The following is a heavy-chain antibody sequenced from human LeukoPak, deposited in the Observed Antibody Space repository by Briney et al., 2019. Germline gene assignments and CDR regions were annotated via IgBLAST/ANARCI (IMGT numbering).Heavy chain of an antibody. D-gene: IGHD4-17*01. Sequence: GGSLRLSCAASGFTFSSYAMSWVRQAPGKGLEWVSAISGSGGSTYYADSVKGRFTISRDNSKSTLYLQMNSLRAEDTAVYYCAKDGNDYGDYSTHDYWGQGTLVTVSS. J-gene: IGHJ4*02. CDR3: AKDGNDYGDYSTHDY. V-gene: IGHV3-23*01. CDR2: ISGSGGST. CDR1: GFTFSSYA.